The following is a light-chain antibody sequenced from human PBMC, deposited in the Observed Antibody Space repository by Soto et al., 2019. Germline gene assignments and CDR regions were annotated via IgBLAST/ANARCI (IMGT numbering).Light chain of an antibody. CDR1: QSLLYSSNNKNY. V-gene: IGKV4-1*01. Sequence: DIVMTQSPDSLAVSLGERATIDCRSSQSLLYSSNNKNYLAWYQQKPGQPPTLLIYWSSTRESGVPDRFSGSGSGTDFTHTISSLQAEDVAVYYCQQYYSTPLTFGGGTKVDIK. CDR2: WSS. J-gene: IGKJ4*01. CDR3: QQYYSTPLT.